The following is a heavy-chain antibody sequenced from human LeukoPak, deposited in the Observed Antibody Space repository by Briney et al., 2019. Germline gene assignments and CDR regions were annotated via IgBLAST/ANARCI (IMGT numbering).Heavy chain of an antibody. CDR2: IYYSGST. J-gene: IGHJ6*03. CDR1: GGSISSYY. D-gene: IGHD3-3*01. CDR3: ARGVGTYYDFWSGYQDYMDV. V-gene: IGHV4-59*01. Sequence: PSETLSLTCTVSGGSISSYYWSWIRQPPGKGLEWIGYIYYSGSTNYNPSLKSRVTISVDTSKNQFSLKLSSVTAADTAVYYCARGVGTYYDFWSGYQDYMDVWAKGPRSPSP.